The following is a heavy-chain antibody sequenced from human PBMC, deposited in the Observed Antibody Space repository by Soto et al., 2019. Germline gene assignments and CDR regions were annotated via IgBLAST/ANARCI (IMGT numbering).Heavy chain of an antibody. D-gene: IGHD3-16*01. CDR3: AHTWGLPFDY. J-gene: IGHJ4*02. CDR1: GFSLRTTGVG. V-gene: IGHV2-5*01. Sequence: QITLKESGPTLVEPTQTLTLTCTYSGFSLRTTGVGVGWIRQPPGKALEWLGIIYWNDDKRYSPSLKNRFTLTSDISKSQVVLTMTNMDPADTATYYCAHTWGLPFDYWGQGTLVIVSS. CDR2: IYWNDDK.